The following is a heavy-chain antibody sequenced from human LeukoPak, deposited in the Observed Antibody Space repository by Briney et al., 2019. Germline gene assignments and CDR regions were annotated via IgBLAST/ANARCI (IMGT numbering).Heavy chain of an antibody. CDR3: ARDSMVRGVDWFDP. CDR2: IYHSGST. Sequence: SQTLSLTCAVSGGSISSGGYSWSWIRQPPGKGLEWIGYIYHSGSTYYNPSLKSRVTISVDRSKNQFSLKLSSVTAADTAVYYCARDSMVRGVDWFDPWGQGTLVTVSS. CDR1: GGSISSGGYS. V-gene: IGHV4-30-2*01. J-gene: IGHJ5*02. D-gene: IGHD3-10*01.